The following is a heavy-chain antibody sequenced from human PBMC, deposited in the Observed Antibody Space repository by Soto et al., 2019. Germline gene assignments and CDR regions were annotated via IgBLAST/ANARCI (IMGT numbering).Heavy chain of an antibody. CDR2: ISSSSSYI. Sequence: EVQLVESGGGPVKPGGSLRLSCAASGFTFSSYSMNWVRQAPGKGLEWVSSISSSSSYIYYADSVKGRFTISRDNAKNSLYVQMNSLRAEDTAVYYCARNHDYGDFSDYWGQGTLVTVSS. J-gene: IGHJ4*02. V-gene: IGHV3-21*01. CDR1: GFTFSSYS. CDR3: ARNHDYGDFSDY. D-gene: IGHD4-17*01.